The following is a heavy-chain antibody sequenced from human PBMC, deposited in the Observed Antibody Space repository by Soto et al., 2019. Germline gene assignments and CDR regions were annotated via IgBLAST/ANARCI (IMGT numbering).Heavy chain of an antibody. CDR1: GFTFSSYA. Sequence: QVQLVESGGGVVQPGRSLRLSCAASGFTFSSYAMHWVRQAPGKGLEWVAVISYDGSNKYYADSVKGRFTISRDNSKNTLYLQMNSLRAEDTAVYYCATQTYDSSGYYFYYWGQGTLVTVSS. D-gene: IGHD3-22*01. CDR2: ISYDGSNK. J-gene: IGHJ4*02. V-gene: IGHV3-30-3*01. CDR3: ATQTYDSSGYYFYY.